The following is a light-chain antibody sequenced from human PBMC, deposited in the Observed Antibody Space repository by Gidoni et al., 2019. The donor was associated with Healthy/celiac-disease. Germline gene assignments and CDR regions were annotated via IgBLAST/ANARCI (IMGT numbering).Light chain of an antibody. V-gene: IGLV2-14*01. J-gene: IGLJ1*01. CDR3: SSYTSSSTLYV. CDR1: SSEVGGYNY. Sequence: QSALTQPASVSGSPGQSITISCTGTSSEVGGYNYVSWYQKHPGKAPKLMIYEVSNRPSGVSNRFSGSKSGNTASLTISGLQAEDEADYYCSSYTSSSTLYVFGTGTKVTVL. CDR2: EVS.